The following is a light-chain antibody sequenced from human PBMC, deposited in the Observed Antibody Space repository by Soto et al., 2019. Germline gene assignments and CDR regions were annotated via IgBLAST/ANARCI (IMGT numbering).Light chain of an antibody. CDR1: QSISSW. V-gene: IGKV1-5*03. J-gene: IGKJ2*01. Sequence: DIQMTQSPSTLFASVGDRVTITCRASQSISSWLAWYQQKPGKAPKLLIYKASSLESVVPSRFSGSGSGTEFTLTISSLQPDDFATYYCQQYNSYSSFGQGTKLEIK. CDR2: KAS. CDR3: QQYNSYSS.